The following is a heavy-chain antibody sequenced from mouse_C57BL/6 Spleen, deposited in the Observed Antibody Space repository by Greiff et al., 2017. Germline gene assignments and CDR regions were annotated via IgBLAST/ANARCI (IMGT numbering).Heavy chain of an antibody. Sequence: VQLQQPGAELVRPGSSVKLSCKASGYTFTSYWMHWVKQRPIQGLEWIGNIDPSDSETHYNQKFKDKATLTVDKSSSTAYMPLSSLTSEDSAVXYCARETSQATLDWFAYWGQGTLVTVAA. CDR1: GYTFTSYW. CDR2: IDPSDSET. J-gene: IGHJ3*01. CDR3: ARETSQATLDWFAY. V-gene: IGHV1-52*01. D-gene: IGHD3-2*02.